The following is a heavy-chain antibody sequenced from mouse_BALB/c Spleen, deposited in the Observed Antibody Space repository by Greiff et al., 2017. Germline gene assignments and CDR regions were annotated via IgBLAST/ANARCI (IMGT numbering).Heavy chain of an antibody. D-gene: IGHD2-4*01. CDR2: IYPGNSDT. CDR1: GYSFTSYW. V-gene: IGHV1-5*01. Sequence: VQLQQSGTVLARPGASVKMSCKASGYSFTSYWMHWVKQRPGQGLEWIGAIYPGNSDTSYNQKFKGKAKLTAVTSASTAYMELSSLTNEDSAVYYCTPMITTGGYAMDYWGQGTSVTVSS. J-gene: IGHJ4*01. CDR3: TPMITTGGYAMDY.